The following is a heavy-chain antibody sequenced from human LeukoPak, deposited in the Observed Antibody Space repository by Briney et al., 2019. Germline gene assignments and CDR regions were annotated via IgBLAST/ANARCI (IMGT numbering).Heavy chain of an antibody. Sequence: GGSLRLSCAACGFTFNSYWMHWVRQAPGKGLVWVSRINSDGSSTSYADSVKGRFTISRDNAKNTLYLQMNSLRAEDTAVYYCARERLSAFGDPERNYFDPWGQGTLVTVSS. J-gene: IGHJ5*02. CDR3: ARERLSAFGDPERNYFDP. D-gene: IGHD3-10*01. CDR2: INSDGSST. CDR1: GFTFNSYW. V-gene: IGHV3-74*01.